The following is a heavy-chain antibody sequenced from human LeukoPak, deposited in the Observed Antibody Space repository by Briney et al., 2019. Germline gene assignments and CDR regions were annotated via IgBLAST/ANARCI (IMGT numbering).Heavy chain of an antibody. CDR2: ISGSGGST. CDR1: GFTFSSYA. Sequence: GGSLRLSCAASGFTFSSYAMSWVRQAPGKGLEWVSAISGSGGSTYYADSVKGRFTISRDNPKNTLYLQMNSLRAEDTAVYYCAKDRVDTAMVAVGMDVWGQGTTVTVSS. CDR3: AKDRVDTAMVAVGMDV. D-gene: IGHD5-18*01. V-gene: IGHV3-23*01. J-gene: IGHJ6*02.